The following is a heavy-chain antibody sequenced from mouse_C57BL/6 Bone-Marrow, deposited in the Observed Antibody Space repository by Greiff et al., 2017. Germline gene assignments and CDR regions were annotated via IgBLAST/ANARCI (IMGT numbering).Heavy chain of an antibody. CDR1: GYTFTSYW. Sequence: QVQLQQPGAELVKPGASVKMSCKASGYTFTSYWITWVKQRPGQGLEWIGDIYPGSGSTHYNEKFKSKATLTVDTSSSTAYMQLSSLTSEDSAVYYCAREGDRDLYYFDYWGQGTTLTVSS. D-gene: IGHD3-3*01. CDR2: IYPGSGST. J-gene: IGHJ2*01. CDR3: AREGDRDLYYFDY. V-gene: IGHV1-55*01.